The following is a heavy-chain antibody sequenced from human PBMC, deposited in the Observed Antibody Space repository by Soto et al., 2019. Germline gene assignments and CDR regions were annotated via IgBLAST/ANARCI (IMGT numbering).Heavy chain of an antibody. Sequence: SELLSLTYSVSGGTSGSSNGCSLFRQPPGKGLEWIGEIYHSGSTNYNPSLKSRVTISVDKSKNQFSLKLSSVTAADTAVYYCARDPFYSSSWTGLRYYYGMDVWGQGTTVTVSS. J-gene: IGHJ6*02. D-gene: IGHD6-13*01. CDR2: IYHSGST. CDR3: ARDPFYSSSWTGLRYYYGMDV. CDR1: GGTSGSSNG. V-gene: IGHV4-4*02.